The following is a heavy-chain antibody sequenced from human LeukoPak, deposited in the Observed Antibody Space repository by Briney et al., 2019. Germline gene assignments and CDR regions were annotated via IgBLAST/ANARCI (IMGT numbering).Heavy chain of an antibody. CDR2: ISAYNGNT. CDR1: GYTFTSYG. CDR3: ERSLSTSPHIYFDY. Sequence: SVNLSCEASGYTFTSYGISWVRQAPGQGLEWMGWISAYNGNTNYAQKLKGRVTMTTDTSTSTAYMELRSLRSDDTAVYYCERSLSTSPHIYFDYWGQGTLVTVSS. J-gene: IGHJ4*02. V-gene: IGHV1-18*04.